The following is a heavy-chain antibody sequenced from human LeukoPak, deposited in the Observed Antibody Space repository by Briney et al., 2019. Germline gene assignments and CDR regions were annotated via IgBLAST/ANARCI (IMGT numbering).Heavy chain of an antibody. CDR3: ASPYYDSGGWFDP. D-gene: IGHD3-22*01. V-gene: IGHV1-2*02. CDR2: INPNSGDT. J-gene: IGHJ5*02. CDR1: GYTFTDYY. Sequence: ASVKVSCKASGYTFTDYYMHWVRQAPGQGLEWMGWINPNSGDTNYAQKFQGRVTMTRDTSISTAYMELSRLRSDDTAVYYCASPYYDSGGWFDPWGQGTLVTVSS.